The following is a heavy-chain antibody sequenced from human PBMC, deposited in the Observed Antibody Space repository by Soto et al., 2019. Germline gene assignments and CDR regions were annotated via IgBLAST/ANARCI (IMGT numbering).Heavy chain of an antibody. V-gene: IGHV3-53*02. D-gene: IGHD1-26*01. CDR2: FGITGKSG. J-gene: IGHJ3*02. CDR1: GFTVSTNY. Sequence: EVQLVETGGGLIQPGGSLRLSCAASGFTVSTNYMSWVRQAPGKGLEWVSWFGITGKSGDYADSVKGRFTISRDNARNSVHLQMSSLRDEDTAVYYCARDHYYAFDIWGQGTMVTVS. CDR3: ARDHYYAFDI.